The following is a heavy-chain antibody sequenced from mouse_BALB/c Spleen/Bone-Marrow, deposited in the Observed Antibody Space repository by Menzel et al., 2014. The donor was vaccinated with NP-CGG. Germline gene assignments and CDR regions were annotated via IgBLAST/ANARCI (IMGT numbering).Heavy chain of an antibody. J-gene: IGHJ3*01. V-gene: IGHV1-31*01. CDR3: VRDAY. CDR1: GYSFTGYD. Sequence: EVQGVESGPELVKPGASVKISCKASGYSFTGYDMNWVKQSHVKSLEWIGRINPYNGVTTYNQNFKDKASLTVDQSSSTAYMELHSLTSEDSAVYYCVRDAYWGQGTLVTVSA. CDR2: INPYNGVT.